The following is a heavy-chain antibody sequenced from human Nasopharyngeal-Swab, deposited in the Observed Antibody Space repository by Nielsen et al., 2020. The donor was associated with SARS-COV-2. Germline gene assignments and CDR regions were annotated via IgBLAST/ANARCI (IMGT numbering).Heavy chain of an antibody. CDR3: ASDPYYGTSDDAFDI. D-gene: IGHD3-22*01. CDR2: ISSSSSYI. Sequence: VRQAPGKGLEWVSSISSSSSYIYYADSVKGRFTISRDNAKNSLYLQMNSLRAEDTAVYYCASDPYYGTSDDAFDIWGQGTMVTVSS. J-gene: IGHJ3*02. V-gene: IGHV3-21*01.